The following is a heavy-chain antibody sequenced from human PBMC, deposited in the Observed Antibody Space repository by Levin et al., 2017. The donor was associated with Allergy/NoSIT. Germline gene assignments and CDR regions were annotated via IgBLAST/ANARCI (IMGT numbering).Heavy chain of an antibody. CDR2: INHSGST. CDR3: ARIRPRTYCSGGSCYRSVNAFDI. D-gene: IGHD2-15*01. CDR1: GGSFSGYY. V-gene: IGHV4-34*01. Sequence: SETLSLTCAVYGGSFSGYYWSWIRQPPGKGLEWIGEINHSGSTNYNPSLKSRVTISVDTSKNQFSLKLSSVTAADTAVYYCARIRPRTYCSGGSCYRSVNAFDIWGQGTMVTVSS. J-gene: IGHJ3*02.